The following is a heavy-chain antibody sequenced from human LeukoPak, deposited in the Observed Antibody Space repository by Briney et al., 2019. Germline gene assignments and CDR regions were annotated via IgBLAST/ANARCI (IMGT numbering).Heavy chain of an antibody. Sequence: PSETLSLTCTVSGGSISSYYWSWIRQPPGKGLEWIAHMYYSGSSNYNPSLKSRVTMSVDTSKNQFSLKLTSVTAADTAVYYCARGTHYDRSGYYLPYFDYWGQGTLVTVSS. CDR3: ARGTHYDRSGYYLPYFDY. CDR2: MYYSGSS. D-gene: IGHD3-22*01. V-gene: IGHV4-59*01. CDR1: GGSISSYY. J-gene: IGHJ4*02.